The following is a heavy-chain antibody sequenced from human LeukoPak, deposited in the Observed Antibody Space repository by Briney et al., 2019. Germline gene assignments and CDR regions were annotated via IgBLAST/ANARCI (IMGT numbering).Heavy chain of an antibody. CDR1: GFTFSAYN. D-gene: IGHD3-10*01. J-gene: IGHJ1*01. V-gene: IGHV3-7*01. CDR2: IKQDGSEK. CDR3: ARDRSITMVRRS. Sequence: GGSLRLSCAASGFTFSAYNMNWVRRTPGKGLEWVANIKQDGSEKYYVDSVKGRFTISRDNAKNSLYLQMNSLRAEDTAVYYCARDRSITMVRRSGDQG.